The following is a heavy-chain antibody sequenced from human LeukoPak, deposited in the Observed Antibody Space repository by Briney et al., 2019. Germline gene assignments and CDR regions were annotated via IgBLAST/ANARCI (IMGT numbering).Heavy chain of an antibody. CDR1: GFTVSSDY. CDR3: AREEIVLMVYAISGAAFDI. Sequence: GGSLRLSCAASGFTVSSDYMSWVRRAPGKGLEWVSAIYNDGNTYYADSVKGRFTISRDNSKNTLYLQMNSLRAEDTAVYYCAREEIVLMVYAISGAAFDIWGQGTMVTVSS. V-gene: IGHV3-53*01. CDR2: IYNDGNT. J-gene: IGHJ3*02. D-gene: IGHD2-8*01.